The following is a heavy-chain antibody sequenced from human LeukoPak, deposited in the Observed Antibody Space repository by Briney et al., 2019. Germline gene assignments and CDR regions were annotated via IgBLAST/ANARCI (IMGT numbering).Heavy chain of an antibody. V-gene: IGHV3-21*01. J-gene: IGHJ4*02. D-gene: IGHD5-18*01. CDR1: GFTFSSYS. Sequence: RGSLSLFCAPSGFTFSSYSMNWVRQAPGRGLEWVSSISSSSSYIDYADSVKGRFTISRDNAKNSLYLQMNSLRAEDTAVYYCARDGGYSYGYPLDYWGQGTLVTVSS. CDR3: ARDGGYSYGYPLDY. CDR2: ISSSSSYI.